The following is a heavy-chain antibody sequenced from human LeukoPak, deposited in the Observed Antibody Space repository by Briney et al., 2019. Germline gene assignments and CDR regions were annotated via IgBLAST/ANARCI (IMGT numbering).Heavy chain of an antibody. J-gene: IGHJ4*02. CDR2: IYYSGST. Sequence: SETLSLTCAVSGYSISSGYYWGWIRQPPGKGLEWIGYIYYSGSTYYNPSLKSRVTISVDTSKNQFSLKLSSVTAADTAVYYCARDAILSGYPLDYWGQGTLVTVSS. D-gene: IGHD3-9*01. CDR1: GYSISSGYY. V-gene: IGHV4-30-4*01. CDR3: ARDAILSGYPLDY.